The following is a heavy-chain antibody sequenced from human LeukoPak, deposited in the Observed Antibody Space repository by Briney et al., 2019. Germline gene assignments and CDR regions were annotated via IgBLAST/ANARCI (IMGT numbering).Heavy chain of an antibody. Sequence: GGSLRLSCTASGFTFSGYAMSWVRQAPEKGLEWVSTILGSGDSTFYADSVKGRFTISRDNSKNTLFLHMTSLRAEDTAEYYCAKLYSSGWYVADYWGQGTWSPSPQ. V-gene: IGHV3-23*01. CDR1: GFTFSGYA. D-gene: IGHD6-19*01. CDR2: ILGSGDST. J-gene: IGHJ4*02. CDR3: AKLYSSGWYVADY.